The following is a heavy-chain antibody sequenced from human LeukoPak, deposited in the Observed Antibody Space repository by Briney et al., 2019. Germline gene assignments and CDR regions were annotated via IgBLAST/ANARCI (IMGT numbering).Heavy chain of an antibody. J-gene: IGHJ3*02. CDR1: GYSISSGYY. V-gene: IGHV4-38-2*01. CDR2: IYHSGST. Sequence: KSSETVSLTCAVSGYSISSGYYWGWIRQPPGKGLEWIGSIYHSGSTYYNPSLKSRVTISVDTSKNQFSLKLSSVTAADTAVYYSARPLDDYVWGSYRFDAFDIWGQGTMVTVSS. D-gene: IGHD3-16*02. CDR3: ARPLDDYVWGSYRFDAFDI.